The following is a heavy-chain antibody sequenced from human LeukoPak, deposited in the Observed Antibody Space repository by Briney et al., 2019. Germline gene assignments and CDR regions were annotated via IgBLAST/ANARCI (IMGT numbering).Heavy chain of an antibody. Sequence: GGSLRLSCVASGFTFSNYAMSWVRQAPGKGLEWVSGISWNSGSIGYADSVKGRFTISRDNAKNSLYLQMNSLRAEDTALYYCAKIRSGYGGFDYWGQGTLVTVSS. CDR2: ISWNSGSI. J-gene: IGHJ4*02. CDR1: GFTFSNYA. V-gene: IGHV3-9*01. D-gene: IGHD3-10*01. CDR3: AKIRSGYGGFDY.